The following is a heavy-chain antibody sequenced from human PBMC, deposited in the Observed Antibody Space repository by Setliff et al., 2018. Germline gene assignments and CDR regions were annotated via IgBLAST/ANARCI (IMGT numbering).Heavy chain of an antibody. CDR1: GGTFSSYA. CDR3: ARGIEPLLPVPDY. V-gene: IGHV1-69*10. CDR2: IIPILGIA. D-gene: IGHD3-10*01. Sequence: GASVKVSCKASGGTFSSYAISWVRQAPGQGLEWMGGIIPILGIANYAQKFKGRVTITADESTSTAYMELSSLRSEDTAVYYCARGIEPLLPVPDYWGQGTLVTVSS. J-gene: IGHJ4*02.